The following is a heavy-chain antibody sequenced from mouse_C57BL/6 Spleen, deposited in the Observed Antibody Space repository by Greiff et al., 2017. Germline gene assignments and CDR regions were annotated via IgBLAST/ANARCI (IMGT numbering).Heavy chain of an antibody. D-gene: IGHD4-1*01. CDR2: ISNGGGST. J-gene: IGHJ3*01. V-gene: IGHV5-12*01. Sequence: EVQLQESGGGLVQPGGSLKLSCAASGFTFSDYYMYWVRQTPEKRLEWVAYISNGGGSTYYPDTVKGRFTISRDNAKNTLYLQMSRLKSEDTAMYYCARMELGRGFAYWGQGTLVTVSA. CDR1: GFTFSDYY. CDR3: ARMELGRGFAY.